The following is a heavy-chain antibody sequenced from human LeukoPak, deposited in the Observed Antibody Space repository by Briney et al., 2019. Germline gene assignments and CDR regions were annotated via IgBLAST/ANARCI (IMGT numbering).Heavy chain of an antibody. D-gene: IGHD3-16*01. CDR1: GFTFSSHG. V-gene: IGHV3-23*01. J-gene: IGHJ1*01. Sequence: RTGGSLRLSCAAPGFTFSSHGMNWVRQAPGKGLEWVSGISPSGGITYYTDSVKGRFTISRDNSKNTQSLQMNSLRAEDTAVYYCAKDDDWGRYKHWGQGTLVTVSS. CDR3: AKDDDWGRYKH. CDR2: ISPSGGIT.